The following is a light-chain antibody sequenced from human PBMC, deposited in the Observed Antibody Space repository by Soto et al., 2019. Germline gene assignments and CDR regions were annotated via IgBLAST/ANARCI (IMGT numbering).Light chain of an antibody. CDR3: SSYTSSSTPHV. Sequence: QSALTQPASVSGSPGQSITISCTGTSSDVGGYNYVSWYQQHPGKAPKLMIYEVSNRPSGVSNRFSGSKSGNTASLTISGVQAVVGADDYCSSYTSSSTPHVFGTGTKVPVL. CDR2: EVS. J-gene: IGLJ1*01. CDR1: SSDVGGYNY. V-gene: IGLV2-14*01.